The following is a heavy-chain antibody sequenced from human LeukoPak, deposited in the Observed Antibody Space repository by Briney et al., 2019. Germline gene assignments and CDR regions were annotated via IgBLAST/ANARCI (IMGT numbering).Heavy chain of an antibody. J-gene: IGHJ4*02. Sequence: PGGPLRLSCAASGFTFSSYWMSWVRQAPGKGLEWVANIKQDGSEKYYVDSVKGRFTISRDNAKNSLYLQMNSLRAEDTAVYYCARDNNDDRPVLRYFDWLFDYWGQGTLVTVSS. CDR2: IKQDGSEK. D-gene: IGHD3-9*01. V-gene: IGHV3-7*01. CDR3: ARDNNDDRPVLRYFDWLFDY. CDR1: GFTFSSYW.